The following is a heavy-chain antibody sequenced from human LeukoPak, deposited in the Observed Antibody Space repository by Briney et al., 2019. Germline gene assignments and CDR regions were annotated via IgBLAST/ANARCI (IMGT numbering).Heavy chain of an antibody. V-gene: IGHV4-34*01. CDR2: INHSGST. Sequence: SETLSLTCAVYGGSFSGYYWSWIRQPPGKGLEWIGEINHSGSTNYNPSLKSRVTISVDTSKNQFSLKLSSVTAADTAVYYCARRQGVGCCSSTSCYGRRWFDPWGQGTLVTVSS. CDR1: GGSFSGYY. CDR3: ARRQGVGCCSSTSCYGRRWFDP. J-gene: IGHJ5*02. D-gene: IGHD2-2*01.